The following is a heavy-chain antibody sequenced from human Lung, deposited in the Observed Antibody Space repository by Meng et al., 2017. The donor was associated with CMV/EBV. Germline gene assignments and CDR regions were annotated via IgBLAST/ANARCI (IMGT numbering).Heavy chain of an antibody. CDR2: IIPILGIA. V-gene: IGHV1-69*10. D-gene: IGHD4-11*01. Sequence: XVXVSXXASGGTFSSYAISWVRQAPGQGLEWMGGIIPILGIANYAQKFQGRVTITTDKSTSAAYMELSSLRSEDTAVYYCARAFDSNYDYYYYGMDVWGQGTXVTVSS. CDR3: ARAFDSNYDYYYYGMDV. CDR1: GGTFSSYA. J-gene: IGHJ6*02.